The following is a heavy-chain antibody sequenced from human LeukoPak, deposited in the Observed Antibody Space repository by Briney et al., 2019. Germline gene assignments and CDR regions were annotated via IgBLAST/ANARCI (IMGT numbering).Heavy chain of an antibody. Sequence: ASVKVSCKASGYTFTSYDINWVRQATGQGLEWMGWMNPNSGNTGYAQKLQGRVTMTTDTSTSTAYMELRSLRSDDTAVYYCARGGYCSSTSCYLPFDYWGQGTLVTVSS. CDR2: MNPNSGNT. CDR3: ARGGYCSSTSCYLPFDY. CDR1: GYTFTSYD. J-gene: IGHJ4*02. V-gene: IGHV1-8*01. D-gene: IGHD2-2*01.